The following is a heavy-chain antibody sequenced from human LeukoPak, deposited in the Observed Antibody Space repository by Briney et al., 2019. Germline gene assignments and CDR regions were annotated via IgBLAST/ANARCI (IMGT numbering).Heavy chain of an antibody. D-gene: IGHD3-10*01. CDR2: INHSGST. J-gene: IGHJ5*02. CDR3: ARALSYYGSGSYPGYWFDP. V-gene: IGHV4-34*01. CDR1: GGSFSGYY. Sequence: SETLSLTCAVYGGSFSGYYWSWIRQPPGKGLEWIGEINHSGSTNYNPSLKSRVTISVDTSKNQFSLKLSSVTAADTAVYYCARALSYYGSGSYPGYWFDPWGQGTLVTVSS.